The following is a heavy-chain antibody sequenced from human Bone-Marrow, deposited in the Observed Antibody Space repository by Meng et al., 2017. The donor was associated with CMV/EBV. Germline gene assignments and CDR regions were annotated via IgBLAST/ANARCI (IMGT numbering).Heavy chain of an antibody. V-gene: IGHV4-59*01. CDR3: ARGSNSWPNPLDY. J-gene: IGHJ4*02. CDR2: IYSSGNYYSGTT. D-gene: IGHD6-13*01. CDR1: GGSISTYY. Sequence: SETLSLTCTVSGGSISTYYWSWIRQPPGKGLEWIGYIYSSGNYYSGTTNYNPSLKSRVTISVDTSKSQFSLNLSSVTVADTAVYYCARGSNSWPNPLDYWAQGTLVTFSS.